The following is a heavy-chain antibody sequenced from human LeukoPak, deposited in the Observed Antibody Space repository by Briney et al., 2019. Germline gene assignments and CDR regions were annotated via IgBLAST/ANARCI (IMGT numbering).Heavy chain of an antibody. CDR2: IYYGGST. CDR1: GGSISSYY. Sequence: SETLSLTCTVSGGSISSYYWSWIRQPPGKGLEWIGYIYYGGSTNYNPSLKSRVTISVDTSKNQFSLKLSSVTAADTAVYYCARSDLTNYYYYGMDVWGQGTTVTVSS. CDR3: ARSDLTNYYYYGMDV. J-gene: IGHJ6*02. D-gene: IGHD3-9*01. V-gene: IGHV4-59*01.